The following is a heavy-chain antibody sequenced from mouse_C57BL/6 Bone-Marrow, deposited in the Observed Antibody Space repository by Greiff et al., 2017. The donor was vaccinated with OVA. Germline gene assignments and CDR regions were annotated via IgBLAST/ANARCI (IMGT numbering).Heavy chain of an antibody. CDR2: IDPETGGT. Sequence: QVQLQQSGAELVRPGASVTLSCKASGYTFPDYEMHWVKQTPVHGLEWIGAIDPETGGTAYNQKFKGKAILTADKSSSTAYMELRSLTSVDSAVYYCTRTGSTYYCDYWGQGTTLTVSS. CDR3: TRTGSTYYCDY. CDR1: GYTFPDYE. V-gene: IGHV1-15*01. D-gene: IGHD1-1*01. J-gene: IGHJ2*01.